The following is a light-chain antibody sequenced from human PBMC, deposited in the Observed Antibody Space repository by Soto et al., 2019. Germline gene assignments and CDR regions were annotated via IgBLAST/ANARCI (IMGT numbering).Light chain of an antibody. CDR3: KQYNDWPLT. CDR2: DAS. Sequence: EILLTQSPDTLSLSPGERATLSCSASQSVGSYLAWYQQRPGQTPRLLIYDASNRATGIPARFSGGGSGTEFTLTISSLQSADFAVYYCKQYNDWPLTFGGGTKVDIK. V-gene: IGKV3-15*01. J-gene: IGKJ4*01. CDR1: QSVGSY.